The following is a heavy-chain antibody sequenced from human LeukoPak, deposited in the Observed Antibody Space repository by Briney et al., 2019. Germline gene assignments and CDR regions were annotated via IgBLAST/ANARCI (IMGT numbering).Heavy chain of an antibody. Sequence: GGSLRLSCAASGFTFSSSWMSWVRQAPGKGLEWLAKIKQDGSEKYYVDSVKGRFTISRDNAKNSLYLQMNSLRAEDMFFYQAEDGIRYFDWLLYDLDWFDPWGQGTLVTVSS. D-gene: IGHD3-9*01. V-gene: IGHV3-7*02. CDR1: GFTFSSSW. CDR2: IKQDGSEK. CDR3: EDGIRYFDWLLYDLDWFDP. J-gene: IGHJ5*02.